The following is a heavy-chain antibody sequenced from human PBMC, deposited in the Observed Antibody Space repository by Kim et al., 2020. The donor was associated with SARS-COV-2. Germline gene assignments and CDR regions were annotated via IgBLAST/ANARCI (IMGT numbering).Heavy chain of an antibody. CDR3: ARRYCSSTSCTFDY. Sequence: DSVKGRFTISRDKAKNSLYLQMNSLRAEDTAVYYCARRYCSSTSCTFDYWGQGTLVTVSS. J-gene: IGHJ4*02. D-gene: IGHD2-2*01. V-gene: IGHV3-48*03.